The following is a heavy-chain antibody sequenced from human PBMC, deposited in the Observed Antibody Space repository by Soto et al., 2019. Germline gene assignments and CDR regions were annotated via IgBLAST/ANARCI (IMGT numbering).Heavy chain of an antibody. CDR1: GYTFTNYG. D-gene: IGHD2-15*01. Sequence: ASVKVSCKASGYTFTNYGISCVRQAPGQGLEWMGWINVYNGNPDYAQKFQGRLTMTTDTSTSTAFMDLKRLTYDDTAVYYCASEGGIGYCSGGSCQWRAFDIWGQGTMVTVSS. J-gene: IGHJ3*02. CDR3: ASEGGIGYCSGGSCQWRAFDI. V-gene: IGHV1-18*01. CDR2: INVYNGNP.